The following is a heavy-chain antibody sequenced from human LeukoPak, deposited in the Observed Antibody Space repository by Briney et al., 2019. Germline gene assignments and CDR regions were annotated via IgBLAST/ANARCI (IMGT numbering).Heavy chain of an antibody. D-gene: IGHD2-2*01. CDR2: INPSGGST. CDR3: ARVGEDMVVVGAARGAAFDI. V-gene: IGHV1-46*01. CDR1: GYTFTSYY. J-gene: IGHJ3*02. Sequence: ASVKVSCKASGYTFTSYYMHWVRQAPGQGLEWMGIINPSGGSTSYAQKFQGRVTMTRDTSTSTVYMELSSLRSEDTAVYYCARVGEDMVVVGAARGAAFDIWGQGTVVTVSS.